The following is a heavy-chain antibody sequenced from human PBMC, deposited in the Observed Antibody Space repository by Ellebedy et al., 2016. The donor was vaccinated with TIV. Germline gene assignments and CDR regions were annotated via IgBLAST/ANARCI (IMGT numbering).Heavy chain of an antibody. J-gene: IGHJ5*02. CDR2: IYYSGST. CDR3: AREVSRMNWFDP. V-gene: IGHV4-39*02. CDR1: GDSISRSTYY. Sequence: MPSETLSLTCTVSGDSISRSTYYWGWIRQPPGKGLEWIGSIYYSGSTYYNPSLKSRVTISVDTSKNQFSLKLSSVTAADTAVYYCAREVSRMNWFDPWGQGTLVTVSS.